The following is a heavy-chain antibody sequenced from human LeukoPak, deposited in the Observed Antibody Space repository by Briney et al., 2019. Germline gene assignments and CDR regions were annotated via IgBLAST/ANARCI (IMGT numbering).Heavy chain of an antibody. J-gene: IGHJ4*02. Sequence: GESLKISCKGSGYSFTSYWIAWVRQMPGKGLEWMGIIYPDDSDTRYSPSFQGQVTISADKSISTAYLQWSSLKASDTAMYYCARRVGSSGWFFDYWGQGTLVTVSS. CDR1: GYSFTSYW. V-gene: IGHV5-51*01. CDR3: ARRVGSSGWFFDY. CDR2: IYPDDSDT. D-gene: IGHD6-13*01.